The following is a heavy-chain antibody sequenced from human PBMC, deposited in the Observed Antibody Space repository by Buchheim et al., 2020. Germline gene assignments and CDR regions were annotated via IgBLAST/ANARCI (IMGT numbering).Heavy chain of an antibody. J-gene: IGHJ4*02. CDR3: ARRVAAAGTHFDY. CDR2: ISYSGST. D-gene: IGHD6-13*01. V-gene: IGHV4-34*11. CDR1: GGSFSGYY. Sequence: QVQLQQWGAGLLKPSETLSLTCAVYGGSFSGYYWSWIRQPPGKGLEWIGYISYSGSTNYNPSLKSRVTISVDTSKNQFSLKLSSVTAADTAVYYCARRVAAAGTHFDYWGQGTL.